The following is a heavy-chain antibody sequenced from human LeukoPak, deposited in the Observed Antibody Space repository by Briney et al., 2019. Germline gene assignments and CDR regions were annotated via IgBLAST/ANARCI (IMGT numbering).Heavy chain of an antibody. Sequence: GASVKVSCKASGYTFTSYGISWVRQAPGQGLEWMGWISAYNGNTNYAQKLQDRVTMTTGTSTSTAYMELRSLRSDDTAVYYCARDSLYCSSTSCYELTDYWGQGTLVTVSS. D-gene: IGHD2-2*01. V-gene: IGHV1-18*01. CDR2: ISAYNGNT. CDR3: ARDSLYCSSTSCYELTDY. CDR1: GYTFTSYG. J-gene: IGHJ4*02.